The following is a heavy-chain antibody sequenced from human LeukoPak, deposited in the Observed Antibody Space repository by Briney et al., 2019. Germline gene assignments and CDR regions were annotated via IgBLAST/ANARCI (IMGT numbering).Heavy chain of an antibody. J-gene: IGHJ4*02. CDR2: INPNSGGT. Sequence: GASVKVSCKASGYTFTGYYMHWVRQAPGQGLEWMGWINPNSGGTNYAQKFQGRVTMTRDTSISTAHMELSRLRSDDTAVYYCARWGSGYLTYYFDYWGQGTLVTVSS. D-gene: IGHD3-22*01. CDR1: GYTFTGYY. CDR3: ARWGSGYLTYYFDY. V-gene: IGHV1-2*02.